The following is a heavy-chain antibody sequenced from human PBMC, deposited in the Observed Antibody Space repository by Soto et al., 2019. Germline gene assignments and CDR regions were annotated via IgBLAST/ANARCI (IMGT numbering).Heavy chain of an antibody. CDR3: ARDFYHSGGQWYDTFDI. J-gene: IGHJ3*02. V-gene: IGHV1-18*01. D-gene: IGHD2-8*02. Sequence: QVQLVQSGVEVKKPGASVKVSCKASGYTFTSYGISWVRQAPGQGLEWMGWVSTYNGDTNYAQKFQDRVTMTTDTSTRTVYMELRSLRSDDTAVYYCARDFYHSGGQWYDTFDIWGQGTLVTVSS. CDR1: GYTFTSYG. CDR2: VSTYNGDT.